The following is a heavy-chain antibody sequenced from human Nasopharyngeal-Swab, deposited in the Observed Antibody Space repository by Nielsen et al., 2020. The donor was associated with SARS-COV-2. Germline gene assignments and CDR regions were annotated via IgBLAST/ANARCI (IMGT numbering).Heavy chain of an antibody. CDR1: GGSISSYY. CDR3: ARGGWGNWFDP. D-gene: IGHD3-16*01. J-gene: IGHJ5*02. V-gene: IGHV4-59*01. Sequence: GSLRLSCTVPGGSISSYYWSWIRQPPGKGLEWIGYIYYSGSTNYNPSLKSRVTISVDTSKNQFSLKLSSVTAADTAVYYCARGGWGNWFDPWGQGTLVTVSS. CDR2: IYYSGST.